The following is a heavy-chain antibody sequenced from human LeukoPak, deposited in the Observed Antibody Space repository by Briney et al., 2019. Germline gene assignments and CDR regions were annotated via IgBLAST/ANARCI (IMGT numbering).Heavy chain of an antibody. D-gene: IGHD2-15*01. V-gene: IGHV1-46*01. CDR1: GYTFTSYY. CDR3: ARDRALGYCSGGSCYSGDY. Sequence: GASVKVSCKASGYTFTSYYLHWMRQAPGQWLELMGIINPSGGSTSYAQKFQGRVTMTRDTSTSTVYMELSSLRSEDTAVYYCARDRALGYCSGGSCYSGDYWGQGTLVTVSS. CDR2: INPSGGST. J-gene: IGHJ4*02.